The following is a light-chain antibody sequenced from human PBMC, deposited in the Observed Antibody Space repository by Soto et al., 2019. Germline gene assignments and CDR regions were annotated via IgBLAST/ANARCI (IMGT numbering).Light chain of an antibody. J-gene: IGLJ1*01. V-gene: IGLV2-14*01. CDR1: SSDVGGYNY. Sequence: QSALTQPASVSGSPGQSITISCTGTSSDVGGYNYVSWCRQHPGKAPKLMIYEVSNRPSGVSNRFSGSKSGNTASLTISGLQAEDEADYYCSSYTSSSTLYVFGTGTKLTVL. CDR3: SSYTSSSTLYV. CDR2: EVS.